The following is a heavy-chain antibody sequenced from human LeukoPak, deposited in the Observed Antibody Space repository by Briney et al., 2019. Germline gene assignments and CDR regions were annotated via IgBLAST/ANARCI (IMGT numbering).Heavy chain of an antibody. D-gene: IGHD6-13*01. V-gene: IGHV1-24*01. J-gene: IGHJ5*02. CDR3: ATMAAEGENWFDP. CDR2: FDPEDGET. Sequence: GASVNVSCKVSGYTLTELSMHWVRQAPGKGLEWMGGFDPEDGETIYAQKFQGRVTMTEDTSTDTAYMELSSLRSEDTAVYYCATMAAEGENWFDPWGQGTLVTVSS. CDR1: GYTLTELS.